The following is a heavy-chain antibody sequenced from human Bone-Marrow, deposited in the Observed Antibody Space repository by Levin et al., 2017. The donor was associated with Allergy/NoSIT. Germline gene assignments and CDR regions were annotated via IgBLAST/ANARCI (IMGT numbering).Heavy chain of an antibody. Sequence: PSETLSLTCTVSGGSISSYYWSWIRQPPGKGLEWIGYIYYSGSPNYNPSLKSRVTISVDTSKKQFSLKLSSVTAADTAVYYCGGSYYGAGSYGAWGQGTLVTVSS. J-gene: IGHJ5*02. CDR3: GGSYYGAGSYGA. D-gene: IGHD3-10*01. CDR2: IYYSGSP. V-gene: IGHV4-59*01. CDR1: GGSISSYY.